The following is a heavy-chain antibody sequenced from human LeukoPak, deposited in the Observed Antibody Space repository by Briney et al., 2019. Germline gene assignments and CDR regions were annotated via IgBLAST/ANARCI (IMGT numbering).Heavy chain of an antibody. CDR2: ISYDGFNK. V-gene: IGHV3-30*04. Sequence: GGSLRLSCAASGFTFSSFALHWVRQAPGKGLEWVAVISYDGFNKYYADSVKGRFTISRDNSKNTLFLQMNSLRAEDTAVYYCARDLMGIAYRGAFYYWGQGTLVTVSS. CDR1: GFTFSSFA. CDR3: ARDLMGIAYRGAFYY. J-gene: IGHJ4*02. D-gene: IGHD6-13*01.